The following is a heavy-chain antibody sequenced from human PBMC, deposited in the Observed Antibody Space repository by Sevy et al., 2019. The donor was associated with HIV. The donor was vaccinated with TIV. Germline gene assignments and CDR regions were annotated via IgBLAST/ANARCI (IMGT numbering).Heavy chain of an antibody. CDR1: GFTFSSYS. D-gene: IGHD2-21*01. CDR3: ARGVQTYYAFDI. V-gene: IGHV3-21*01. CDR2: ISGISNYI. Sequence: GGSLRLSCAASGFTFSSYSMNWVRQAPGKGLEWVSSISGISNYIYYADSVKGRFSISRDNAKNSLYLQMNSLRAEDTAIYYCARGVQTYYAFDIWGQGTMVTVSS. J-gene: IGHJ3*02.